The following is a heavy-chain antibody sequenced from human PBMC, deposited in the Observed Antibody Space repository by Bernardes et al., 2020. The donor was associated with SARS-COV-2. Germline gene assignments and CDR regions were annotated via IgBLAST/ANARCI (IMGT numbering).Heavy chain of an antibody. J-gene: IGHJ3*01. CDR2: IYYNGNA. CDR1: GGSLTHARYY. Sequence: SETLSLTCTGSGGSLTHARYYWGWIRQPPGKGLEWIGNIYYNGNAYYNPSLKSRVTLSFDTSRNQVSLHLNSVTATDSAVYYCARADISIGALAFDLWGQGTMVTVAS. CDR3: ARADISIGALAFDL. D-gene: IGHD3-9*01. V-gene: IGHV4-39*01.